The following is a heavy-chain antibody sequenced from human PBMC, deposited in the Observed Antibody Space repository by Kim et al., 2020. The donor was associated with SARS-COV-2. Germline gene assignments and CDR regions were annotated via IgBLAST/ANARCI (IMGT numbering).Heavy chain of an antibody. V-gene: IGHV3-7*01. Sequence: GGSLRLSCAASGFAFNTYWMSWVRQAPGKGLEWVASIKNDESEKYYVDSVKGRFTISRDNTKNSLYLQMNSLIGEDTAVYYCARARIANLWGRGTLVTVSS. J-gene: IGHJ2*01. CDR1: GFAFNTYW. D-gene: IGHD2-21*01. CDR3: ARARIANL. CDR2: IKNDESEK.